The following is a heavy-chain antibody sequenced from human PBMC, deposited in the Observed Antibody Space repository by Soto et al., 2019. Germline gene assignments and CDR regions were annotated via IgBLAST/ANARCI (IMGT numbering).Heavy chain of an antibody. CDR1: GYSFTSYW. J-gene: IGHJ5*02. CDR3: ARSGYSSSWYPANNWFDP. D-gene: IGHD6-13*01. V-gene: IGHV5-51*01. CDR2: IYPGDSDT. Sequence: GESLKISCKGSGYSFTSYWIGWVRQMPGKGLEWMGIIYPGDSDTRYSPSFQGQVTISADKSISTAYLQWSSLKASDTAMYYCARSGYSSSWYPANNWFDPWGQGTLVTVSS.